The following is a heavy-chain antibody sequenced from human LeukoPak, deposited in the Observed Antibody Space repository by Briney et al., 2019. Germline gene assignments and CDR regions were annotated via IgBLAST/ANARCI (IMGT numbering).Heavy chain of an antibody. D-gene: IGHD6-13*01. CDR2: IKQDGSEK. Sequence: PGGSLRLSCAAPGFTFSSYWMSWVRQAPGKGLEWVANIKQDGSEKYYVDSVKGRFTISRDNAKNSLYLQMNSLRAEDKAVYYCASQTETWPLWGIAAAGPFDYWGQGTLVTVSS. J-gene: IGHJ4*02. CDR3: ASQTETWPLWGIAAAGPFDY. CDR1: GFTFSSYW. V-gene: IGHV3-7*01.